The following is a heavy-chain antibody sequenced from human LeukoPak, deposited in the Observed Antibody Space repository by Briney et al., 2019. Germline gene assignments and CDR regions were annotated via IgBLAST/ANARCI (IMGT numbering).Heavy chain of an antibody. J-gene: IGHJ6*02. Sequence: PGRSLRLSCAASGFTFDDYAMHWVRQAPGKGLEWVSGISWNSGSIGYADSVKGRFTISRDNAKNSLYLQMNSLRAEDTALYYCAKDIGVGATRYYYYGMDVWGQGTTVTVSS. CDR1: GFTFDDYA. D-gene: IGHD1-26*01. CDR2: ISWNSGSI. CDR3: AKDIGVGATRYYYYGMDV. V-gene: IGHV3-9*01.